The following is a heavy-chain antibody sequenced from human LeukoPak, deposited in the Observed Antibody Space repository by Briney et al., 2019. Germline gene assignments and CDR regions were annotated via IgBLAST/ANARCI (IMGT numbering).Heavy chain of an antibody. V-gene: IGHV4-59*12. D-gene: IGHD3-16*01. CDR3: AREIVGGFNLGAY. Sequence: SETLSLTCTVSGGSISSYYWSWIRQPPGKGLEWIGEIHRSGSTNYNPSLQSRVTISIDRSKNQIALELSSVTAADTAVYYCAREIVGGFNLGAYWGQGTLVTVSS. CDR1: GGSISSYY. J-gene: IGHJ4*02. CDR2: IHRSGST.